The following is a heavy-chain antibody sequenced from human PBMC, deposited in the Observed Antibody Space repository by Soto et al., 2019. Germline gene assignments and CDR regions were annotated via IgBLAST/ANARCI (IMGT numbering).Heavy chain of an antibody. CDR1: GFTFGGYA. V-gene: IGHV3-23*01. D-gene: IGHD6-13*01. Sequence: EVQLLESGGGLAQPGGSLRLSCAASGFTFGGYAMSWVRQAPGRGLEWVSGISNSGDSTYYADSVKGRFAISRDNSRNPLHLQVNSLRVEYTAVYYCVKNISIWYDHPNENWGQGNLVTVSS. J-gene: IGHJ4*02. CDR2: ISNSGDST. CDR3: VKNISIWYDHPNEN.